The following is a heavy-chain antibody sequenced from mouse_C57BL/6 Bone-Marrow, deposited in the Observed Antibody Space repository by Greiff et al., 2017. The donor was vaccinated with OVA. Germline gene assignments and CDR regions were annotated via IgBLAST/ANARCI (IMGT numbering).Heavy chain of an antibody. D-gene: IGHD2-4*01. V-gene: IGHV6-3*01. CDR2: IRLKSDNYAT. CDR1: GFTFSNYW. Sequence: EVQLQESGGGLVQPGGSMKLSCVASGFTFSNYWMNWVRQSPEKGLEWVAQIRLKSDNYATHYAESVKGRFTISRDDSKSSVYLQMNNLRAEDTGIYYCTVIRDYVEKDYFDYWGQGTTLTVSS. J-gene: IGHJ2*01. CDR3: TVIRDYVEKDYFDY.